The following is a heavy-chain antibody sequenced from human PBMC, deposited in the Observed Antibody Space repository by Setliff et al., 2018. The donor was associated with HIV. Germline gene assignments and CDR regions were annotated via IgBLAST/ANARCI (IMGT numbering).Heavy chain of an antibody. CDR2: LYSGGST. CDR1: GGSISSSSYY. D-gene: IGHD6-13*01. CDR3: ARGVAAAGL. Sequence: SETLSLTCTVSGGSISSSSYYWAWLRQPPGKGLEWIGSLYSGGSTYYTPSLSSRITMSLHTAKNQFSLNLTSVTAADTAVYYCARGVAAAGLWGQGTLVTVSS. V-gene: IGHV4-39*07. J-gene: IGHJ4*02.